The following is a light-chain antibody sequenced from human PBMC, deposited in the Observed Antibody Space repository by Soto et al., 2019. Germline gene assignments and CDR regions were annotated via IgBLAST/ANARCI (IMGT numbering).Light chain of an antibody. Sequence: IQLTQSPASLSASVGDRVPITCRASKGMSTYLAWYQQKPGKAPTLLIYAASTLQTGDPSRFSGSGAGTDFTRSIISLQPEDFATSYCQQLQSYPYTFGQGTKLEIK. CDR2: AAS. CDR1: KGMSTY. J-gene: IGKJ2*01. V-gene: IGKV1-9*01. CDR3: QQLQSYPYT.